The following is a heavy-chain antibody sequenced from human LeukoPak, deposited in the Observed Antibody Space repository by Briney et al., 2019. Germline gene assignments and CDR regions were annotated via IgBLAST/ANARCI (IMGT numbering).Heavy chain of an antibody. CDR1: GFTFGDYA. CDR3: TRDHPTLYSGSYSSY. V-gene: IGHV3-49*03. J-gene: IGHJ4*02. D-gene: IGHD1-26*01. Sequence: GGSLRLSCTASGFTFGDYAMSWFRQAPGKGLEWVGFIRSKAYGGTTEYAASVKGRFTISRDDSKSIAYLQMNSLKTEDTAVYYCTRDHPTLYSGSYSSYWGQGTLVTVSS. CDR2: IRSKAYGGTT.